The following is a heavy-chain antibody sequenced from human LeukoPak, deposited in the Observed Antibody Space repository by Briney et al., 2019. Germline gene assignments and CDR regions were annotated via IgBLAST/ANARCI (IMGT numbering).Heavy chain of an antibody. CDR2: IYYSGST. V-gene: IGHV4-61*01. CDR3: TRSTNLEAFDI. Sequence: KTSETLSLTCTVSGGSVSSGTYYWSWIRQPPGKGLELIGYIYYSGSTNYNPSLKSRVTVSVDTSKNQCSLKLSSVTTADTAVYYCTRSTNLEAFDIWGQGTMVTVSS. J-gene: IGHJ3*02. CDR1: GGSVSSGTYY. D-gene: IGHD2-8*01.